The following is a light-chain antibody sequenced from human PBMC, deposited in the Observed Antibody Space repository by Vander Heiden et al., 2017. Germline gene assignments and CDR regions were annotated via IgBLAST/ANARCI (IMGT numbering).Light chain of an antibody. V-gene: IGKV1-39*01. J-gene: IGKJ4*01. CDR2: AAS. CDR1: QSISSY. CDR3: QQSYSTLPLT. Sequence: DIQMTQSPSSLSASVVHRVTITCRASQSISSYLNWYQQKPGKAPKLLIYAASSMQSGVPSRFSGSGAGTDFTLTISRLQPEDVATYYCQQSYSTLPLTFGGGTKVEIK.